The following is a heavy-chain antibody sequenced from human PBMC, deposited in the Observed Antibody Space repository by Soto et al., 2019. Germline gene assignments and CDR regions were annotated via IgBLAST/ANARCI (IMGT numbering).Heavy chain of an antibody. V-gene: IGHV3-33*06. J-gene: IGHJ3*02. D-gene: IGHD5-18*01. Sequence: XXSLRLSCAASRFSFSRNFMHWVRQAPGRGLEWVAVIXDDGSXKYYAEYVKGXXTVSRDNXXNTLYLQMNSLRAEDTAVYYCAKEYSRSAALDIWGQGTMVTVSS. CDR1: RFSFSRNF. CDR3: AKEYSRSAALDI. CDR2: IXDDGSXK.